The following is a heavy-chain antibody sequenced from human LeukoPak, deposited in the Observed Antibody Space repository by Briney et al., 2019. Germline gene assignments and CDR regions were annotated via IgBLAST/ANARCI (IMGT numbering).Heavy chain of an antibody. CDR2: IYYSGST. D-gene: IGHD3-16*01. CDR1: GGSISSGGYY. J-gene: IGHJ5*02. Sequence: SETLSLTCAVSGGSISSGGYYWSWIRQHPGKGLECIGYIYYSGSTYYNPSLKSRVTISVDTSKNQFSLKLSSVTAADMAVYYCARIDGAKWFDPWGQGTLVTVSS. V-gene: IGHV4-31*11. CDR3: ARIDGAKWFDP.